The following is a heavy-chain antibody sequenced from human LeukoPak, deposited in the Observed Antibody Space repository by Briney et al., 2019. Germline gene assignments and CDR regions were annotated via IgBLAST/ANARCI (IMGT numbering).Heavy chain of an antibody. Sequence: PRGSLRLSCAASGFTFTTYTIHWVRQAPGQGLEYVSAVVGNGGTTYYANSVKGRFTISRDNSKNTVYLQMGSLRAEDTAVYYCARERAFYYFDYWGQGALVTVSS. CDR1: GFTFTTYT. CDR2: VVGNGGTT. CDR3: ARERAFYYFDY. J-gene: IGHJ4*02. V-gene: IGHV3-64*01.